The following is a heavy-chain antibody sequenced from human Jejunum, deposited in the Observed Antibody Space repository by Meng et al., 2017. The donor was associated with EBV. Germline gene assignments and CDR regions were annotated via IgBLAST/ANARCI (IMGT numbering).Heavy chain of an antibody. CDR3: LPSFDS. CDR2: IKSKAAGETI. CDR1: GLNSNNAW. J-gene: IGHJ4*02. Sequence: VRAGGCLVRLGGSLRLSCVAFGLNSNNAWLNWVRQAPGKGLEWVGRIKSKAAGETIDYAAPVQGRFTISRDDSKNTMYLQMNSLRTEDTAVYYCLPSFDSWGQGTLVTVSS. V-gene: IGHV3-15*01.